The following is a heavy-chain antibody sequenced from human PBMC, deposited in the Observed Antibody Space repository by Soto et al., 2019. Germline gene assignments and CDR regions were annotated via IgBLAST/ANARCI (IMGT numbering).Heavy chain of an antibody. V-gene: IGHV1-69*13. CDR1: GGTFSSYA. D-gene: IGHD3-22*01. CDR3: ARDLRTYYYDSSGYYGDYYGMDV. CDR2: IIPIFGTA. J-gene: IGHJ6*02. Sequence: ASVKVSCKASGGTFSSYAISWVRQAPGQGLEWMGGIIPIFGTANYAQKFQGRVTITADESTSTAYMELSSLRSEDTAVYYCARDLRTYYYDSSGYYGDYYGMDVWGQGTTVTVSS.